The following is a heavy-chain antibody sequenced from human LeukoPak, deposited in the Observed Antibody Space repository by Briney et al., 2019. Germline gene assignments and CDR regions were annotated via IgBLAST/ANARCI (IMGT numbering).Heavy chain of an antibody. CDR2: ISYDGSNK. J-gene: IGHJ4*02. V-gene: IGHV3-30*18. D-gene: IGHD6-13*01. CDR1: GFTFSSYG. CDR3: AKDQGSSYFDY. Sequence: GGSLRLSCAASGFTFSSYGMHWVRQAPGKGLEGVAVISYDGSNKYYADSVKGRFTISRDNSKNTLYLQMNSLRAEDTAVYYCAKDQGSSYFDYWGQGTLVTVSS.